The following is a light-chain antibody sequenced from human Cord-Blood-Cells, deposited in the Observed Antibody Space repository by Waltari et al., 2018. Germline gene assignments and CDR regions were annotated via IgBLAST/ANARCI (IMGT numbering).Light chain of an antibody. CDR2: DAS. V-gene: IGKV1-33*01. Sequence: DIQMTQSPSSLSASVGDRVTITCQASQDISNYLNWYQQKPGKAPKLLIYDASNLETGVPSRFSGSGSGTDFTFTISSLQPEDFATYYCQQLNSYPRTFGQGTKVEIK. J-gene: IGKJ1*01. CDR1: QDISNY. CDR3: QQLNSYPRT.